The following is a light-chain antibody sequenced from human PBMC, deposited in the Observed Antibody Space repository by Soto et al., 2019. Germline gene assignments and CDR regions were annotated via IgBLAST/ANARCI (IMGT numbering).Light chain of an antibody. Sequence: DIQMTQSPASLSASVGDRVTITCRASQTISSYLNWYQQKAGAAPKLLIYSASTLQSGVPSRFSDSGFGTDYTLTISSLQPADFAVYYCQQTFRTPHTFGQGTKLDI. J-gene: IGKJ2*01. CDR1: QTISSY. CDR3: QQTFRTPHT. V-gene: IGKV1-39*01. CDR2: SAS.